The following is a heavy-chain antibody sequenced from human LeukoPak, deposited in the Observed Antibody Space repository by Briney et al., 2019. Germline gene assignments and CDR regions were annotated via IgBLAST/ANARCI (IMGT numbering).Heavy chain of an antibody. V-gene: IGHV4-34*01. CDR2: INHSGST. CDR3: ASRAPYCSGGSCYRKAFDI. J-gene: IGHJ3*02. CDR1: GFTFSSYA. Sequence: GSLRLSCAASGFTFSSYAMSWVRQAPGKGLEWIGEINHSGSTNYNPSLKSRVTISVDASKNQFSLKLSSVTAADTAVYYCASRAPYCSGGSCYRKAFDIWGQGTMVTVSS. D-gene: IGHD2-15*01.